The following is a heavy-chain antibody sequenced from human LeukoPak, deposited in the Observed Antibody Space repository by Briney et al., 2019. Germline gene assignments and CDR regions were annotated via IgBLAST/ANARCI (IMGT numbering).Heavy chain of an antibody. CDR1: GGSISSGDYY. D-gene: IGHD3-22*01. Sequence: SXTLSLTCTVSGGSISSGDYYWSWIRQPPGKGLEWIGYIYYSGSTYYNPSLKSRVTISVDTSKNQFSLKLSSVTAADTAVYYCARGDYYDSSGYLGGNGAFDIWGQGTMVTVSS. V-gene: IGHV4-30-4*08. J-gene: IGHJ3*02. CDR2: IYYSGST. CDR3: ARGDYYDSSGYLGGNGAFDI.